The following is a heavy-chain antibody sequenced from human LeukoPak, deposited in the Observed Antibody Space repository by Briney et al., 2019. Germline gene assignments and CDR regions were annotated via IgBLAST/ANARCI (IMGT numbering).Heavy chain of an antibody. CDR2: IYTSGST. CDR3: ARAISRYFDWSRNPDAFDI. D-gene: IGHD3-9*01. J-gene: IGHJ3*02. Sequence: SETLSPTCTVSGGSISSGSYYWSWIRQPAGKGLEWIGRIYTSGSTNYNPSLKSRVTISVDTSKNQFSQKLSSVTAADTAVYYCARAISRYFDWSRNPDAFDIWGQGTMVTVSS. CDR1: GGSISSGSYY. V-gene: IGHV4-61*02.